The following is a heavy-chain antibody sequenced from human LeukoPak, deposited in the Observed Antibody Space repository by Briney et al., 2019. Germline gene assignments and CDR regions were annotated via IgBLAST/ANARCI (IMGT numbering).Heavy chain of an antibody. CDR1: GGSFSGYY. CDR2: INHSGST. D-gene: IGHD1-7*01. Sequence: PSETLSLTCAVHGGSFSGYYWSWIRQPPGKGLEWIGEINHSGSTNYNPSLKSRVTISVDTSKNQFSLKLSSVTAADTAVYYCARAGTTYSNPYYFDYWGQGTLVTVSS. V-gene: IGHV4-34*01. J-gene: IGHJ4*02. CDR3: ARAGTTYSNPYYFDY.